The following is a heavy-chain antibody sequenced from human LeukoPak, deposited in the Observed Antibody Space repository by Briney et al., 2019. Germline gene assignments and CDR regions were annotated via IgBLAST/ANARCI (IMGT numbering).Heavy chain of an antibody. CDR3: ARGPPTGTFDY. CDR1: GYTFISYG. Sequence: AASVKVSCKASGYTFISYGISCVRQAPGQGLEWMGWISAYNGNTNYAQKLQGRVTMTTDTSTSTAYMELRSLRSDDTAVYYCARGPPTGTFDYWGQGTLVTVSS. V-gene: IGHV1-18*04. CDR2: ISAYNGNT. J-gene: IGHJ4*02. D-gene: IGHD2-8*02.